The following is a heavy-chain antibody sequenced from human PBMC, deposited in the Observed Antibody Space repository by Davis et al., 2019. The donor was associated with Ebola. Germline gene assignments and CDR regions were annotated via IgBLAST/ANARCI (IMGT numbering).Heavy chain of an antibody. CDR3: ASGVYGMDV. CDR2: IKQDGSEK. J-gene: IGHJ6*04. Sequence: PGGSLRLSCAASGFIFSSYWMSWVRQAPGKGLEWVANIKQDGSEKYYVDSVKGRFTISRDNAKNSLYLQMNSLRAEDTAVYYCASGVYGMDVWGKGTTVTVSS. V-gene: IGHV3-7*01. CDR1: GFIFSSYW. D-gene: IGHD3-3*01.